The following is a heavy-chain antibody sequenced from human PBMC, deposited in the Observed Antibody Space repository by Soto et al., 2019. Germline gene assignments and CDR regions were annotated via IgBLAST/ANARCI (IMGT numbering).Heavy chain of an antibody. Sequence: EVQFLESGGGLVQPGGSLRLSCAASGYTFSTSAMTWVRQAPGKGLEWVSTISGSGGSTFFADSVKGRFTISRDNSKDTLYMQMNSLRAEDTAIYYCARGRCGIVVTQAFDIWGQGTVVTVSS. CDR3: ARGRCGIVVTQAFDI. CDR2: ISGSGGST. D-gene: IGHD6-19*01. J-gene: IGHJ3*02. CDR1: GYTFSTSA. V-gene: IGHV3-23*01.